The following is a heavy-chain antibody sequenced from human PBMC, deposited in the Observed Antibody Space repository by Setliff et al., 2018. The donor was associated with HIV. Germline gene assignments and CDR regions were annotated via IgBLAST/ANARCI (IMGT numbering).Heavy chain of an antibody. D-gene: IGHD4-17*01. Sequence: ETLSLTCTASGASITSHYWSWIRQSPGRELEWIGYIYSTGSTNYNPSLQSRVSISMDASKNKFSLKVTSVTSADTAVYYCAKGAGFYGDYTFDYWGQGNLVTVSS. CDR1: GASITSHY. CDR2: IYSTGST. V-gene: IGHV4-59*11. J-gene: IGHJ4*02. CDR3: AKGAGFYGDYTFDY.